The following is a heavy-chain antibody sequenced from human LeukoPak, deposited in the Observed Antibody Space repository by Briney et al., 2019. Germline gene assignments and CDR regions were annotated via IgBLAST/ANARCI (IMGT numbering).Heavy chain of an antibody. CDR1: GFTFSGYA. CDR2: ISGSGGST. D-gene: IGHD3-3*01. V-gene: IGHV3-23*01. Sequence: PGGSLRLSCAASGFTFSGYAMSWVRQAPGKGLEWVSAISGSGGSTYYADSVKGRFTISRDNAKNSLYLQMNSLRAEDTALYYCAKAAEPLYDFWSGYYNYFDYWGQGTLVTVSS. CDR3: AKAAEPLYDFWSGYYNYFDY. J-gene: IGHJ4*02.